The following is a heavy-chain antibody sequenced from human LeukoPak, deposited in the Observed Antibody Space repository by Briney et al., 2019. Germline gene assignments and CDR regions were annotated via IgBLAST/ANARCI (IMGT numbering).Heavy chain of an antibody. D-gene: IGHD3-16*01. CDR3: ARGRGGAFDI. CDR1: GFTFSSYA. V-gene: IGHV3-30-3*01. CDR2: ISYDGSNK. Sequence: GGSLRLSCAASGFTFSSYAMHWVRQAPGKGLEWVAVISYDGSNKYYADSVKGRFTISRDNSKNTLYLQMNSLRGEDTAVYYCARGRGGAFDIGGQGTMVTVSS. J-gene: IGHJ3*02.